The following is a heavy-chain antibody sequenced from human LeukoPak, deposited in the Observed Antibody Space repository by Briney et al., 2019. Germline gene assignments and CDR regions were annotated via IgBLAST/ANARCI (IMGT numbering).Heavy chain of an antibody. J-gene: IGHJ4*02. CDR3: AKRGVVIRVILVGFHKEAYYFDS. D-gene: IGHD3-22*01. CDR1: GITFSNYG. CDR2: ISDSGGRT. V-gene: IGHV3-23*01. Sequence: PGGSLRLSCAVSGITFSNYGMSWVRQAPGKGLEWVAGISDSGGRTNYADSVKGRFTISRDSPKNTLYLQMNSLRAEDTAVYFCAKRGVVIRVILVGFHKEAYYFDSWGQGALVTVSS.